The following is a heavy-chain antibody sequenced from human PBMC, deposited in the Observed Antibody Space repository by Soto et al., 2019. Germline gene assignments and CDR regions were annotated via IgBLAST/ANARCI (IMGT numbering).Heavy chain of an antibody. Sequence: GASVKVSFKASGYTFTGYYMHWLRQAPGQGLEWMGWINPNSGGTNYAQKFQGRVTMTRDTSISTAYMELSRLRSDDTAVYYCAMWAYCSSTSCYRRDYYYYGMDVWGQGTTVTVSS. J-gene: IGHJ6*02. CDR3: AMWAYCSSTSCYRRDYYYYGMDV. CDR2: INPNSGGT. D-gene: IGHD2-2*02. V-gene: IGHV1-2*02. CDR1: GYTFTGYY.